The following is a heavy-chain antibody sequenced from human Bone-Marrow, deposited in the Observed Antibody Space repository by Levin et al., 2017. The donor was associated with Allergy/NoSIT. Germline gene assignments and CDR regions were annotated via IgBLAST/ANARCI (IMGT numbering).Heavy chain of an antibody. CDR2: ISYDGSNK. CDR3: ARSPLVWFGELLFHTKTYYYYGMDV. CDR1: GFTFSSYA. V-gene: IGHV3-30-3*01. J-gene: IGHJ6*02. D-gene: IGHD3-10*01. Sequence: GGSLRLSCAASGFTFSSYAMHWVRQAPGKGLEWVAVISYDGSNKYYADSVKGRFTISRDNSKNTLYLQMNSLRAEDTAVYYCARSPLVWFGELLFHTKTYYYYGMDVWGQGTTVTVSS.